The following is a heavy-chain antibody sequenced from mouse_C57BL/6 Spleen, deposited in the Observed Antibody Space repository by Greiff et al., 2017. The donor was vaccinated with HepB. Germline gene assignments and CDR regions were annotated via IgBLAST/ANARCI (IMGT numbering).Heavy chain of an antibody. V-gene: IGHV1-18*01. CDR2: INPNNGGT. CDR1: GYTFTDYN. CDR3: ARKGNYVGAWCAY. J-gene: IGHJ3*01. D-gene: IGHD2-1*01. Sequence: EVQLQQSGPELVKPGASVKIPCKASGYTFTDYNMDWVKQSHGKSLEWIGDINPNNGGTIYNQKFKGKATLTVDKSSSTAYMELRSLTSEDTAVYYCARKGNYVGAWCAYWGQGTLVTVSA.